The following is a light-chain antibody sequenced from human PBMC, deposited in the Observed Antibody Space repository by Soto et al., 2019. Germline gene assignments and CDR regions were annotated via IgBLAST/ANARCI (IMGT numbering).Light chain of an antibody. Sequence: DIQMTQSPSSVSASVGDRVAITCRASQDISSWLAWYQQKPGNAPKLLIYGASSLQSGVPSRFSGSGSGTDFTLTINSLQPEDFATYYCQQSASLPPTFGGGTKVDIK. CDR2: GAS. J-gene: IGKJ4*01. CDR1: QDISSW. CDR3: QQSASLPPT. V-gene: IGKV1-12*01.